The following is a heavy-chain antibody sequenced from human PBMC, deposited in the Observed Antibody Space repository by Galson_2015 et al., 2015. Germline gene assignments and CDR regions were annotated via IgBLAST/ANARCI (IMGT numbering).Heavy chain of an antibody. CDR2: ISYDGSIK. D-gene: IGHD3-16*01. J-gene: IGHJ3*02. Sequence: SLRLSCAASGFTFSSYGMHWVRQAPGKGLEWVATISYDGSIKYYADSVKGRFTISRDESKNTLYLQMNSLRAEDTAVYYCAKDRRIMITFGGVYDAFDIWGQGTMVTVSS. V-gene: IGHV3-30*18. CDR3: AKDRRIMITFGGVYDAFDI. CDR1: GFTFSSYG.